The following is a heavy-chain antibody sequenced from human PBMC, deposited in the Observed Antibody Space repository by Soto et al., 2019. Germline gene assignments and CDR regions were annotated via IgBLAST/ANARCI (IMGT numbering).Heavy chain of an antibody. Sequence: TLPGTCTFSAGSISSSIYYWGWIREPPGKGLEWIGSIYYSGSTYYNPSLKSRVTISVDTSKNQFALKLSSVTAADTSGYYCAGHWSPGVRIQLWSTKRAIDYWGHATLITVPQ. CDR1: AGSISSSIYY. CDR2: IYYSGST. J-gene: IGHJ4*01. CDR3: AGHWSPGVRIQLWSTKRAIDY. V-gene: IGHV4-39*01. D-gene: IGHD5-18*01.